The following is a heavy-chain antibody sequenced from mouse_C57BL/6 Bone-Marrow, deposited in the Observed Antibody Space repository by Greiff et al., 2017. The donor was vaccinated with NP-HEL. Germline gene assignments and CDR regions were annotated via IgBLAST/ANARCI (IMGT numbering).Heavy chain of an antibody. D-gene: IGHD2-4*01. CDR2: INPNNGGT. Sequence: EVQLQQSGPELVKPGASVKISCKASGYTFTDHYMNWVKQSHGKSLEWIGDINPNNGGTSYNQKFKGKATLTVDKSSSTAYMELRSLTSEDSAVYYCARGGIYYDYDDYAMDYWGQGTSVTVSS. V-gene: IGHV1-26*01. J-gene: IGHJ4*01. CDR3: ARGGIYYDYDDYAMDY. CDR1: GYTFTDHY.